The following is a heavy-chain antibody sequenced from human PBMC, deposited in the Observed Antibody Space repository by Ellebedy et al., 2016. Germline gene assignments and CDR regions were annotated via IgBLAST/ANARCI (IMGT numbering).Heavy chain of an antibody. D-gene: IGHD6-19*01. CDR3: ARGGSSGWYGYWFNP. CDR2: IYYSGST. J-gene: IGHJ5*02. Sequence: SETLSLXCTVSGGSISSYYWSWIRQPPGKGLEWIGSIYYSGSTNYNPSLKSRVTISVDTSKNQFSLKLSSVTAADTAVYYCARGGSSGWYGYWFNPWGQGTLVTVSS. CDR1: GGSISSYY. V-gene: IGHV4-59*12.